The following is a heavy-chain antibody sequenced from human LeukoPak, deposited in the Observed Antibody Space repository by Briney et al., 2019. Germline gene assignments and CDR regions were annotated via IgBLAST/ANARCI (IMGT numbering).Heavy chain of an antibody. CDR1: GYTSTSYA. J-gene: IGHJ4*02. V-gene: IGHV1-3*01. D-gene: IGHD6-19*01. CDR2: INAGNGNT. Sequence: ASVKVSCKASGYTSTSYAMHWVRQASGQRLEWMGWINAGNGNTKYSQKFQGRVTITRDTSASTAYMELSSLRSEDTAVYYCARAGAGVAVADYWGQGTLVTVSS. CDR3: ARAGAGVAVADY.